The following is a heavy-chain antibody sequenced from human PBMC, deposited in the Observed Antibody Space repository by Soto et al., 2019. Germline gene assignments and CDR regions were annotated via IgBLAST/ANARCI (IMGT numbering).Heavy chain of an antibody. Sequence: GGSLRLSCAASGFTFSSYAMSWVRQAPGKGLEWVSAISGSGGSTYYADSVKGRFTISRDNSKNTLYLQMNSLRAEDTTVYYCAKVSGYSSSWSYFDYWGQGTLVTVSS. J-gene: IGHJ4*02. CDR3: AKVSGYSSSWSYFDY. CDR1: GFTFSSYA. V-gene: IGHV3-23*01. CDR2: ISGSGGST. D-gene: IGHD6-13*01.